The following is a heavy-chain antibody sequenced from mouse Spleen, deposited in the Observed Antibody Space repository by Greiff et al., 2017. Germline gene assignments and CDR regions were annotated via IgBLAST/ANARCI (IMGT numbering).Heavy chain of an antibody. J-gene: IGHJ3*01. V-gene: IGHV2-6-7*01. CDR3: ARAQLGLPAWFAY. Sequence: VMLVESGPGLVAPSQSLSITCTVSGFSLTGYGVNWVRQPPGKGLEWLGMIWGDGSTDYNSALKSRLSISKDNSKSQVFLKMNSLQTDDTARYYCARAQLGLPAWFAYWGQGTLVTVSA. CDR2: IWGDGST. CDR1: GFSLTGYG. D-gene: IGHD3-1*01.